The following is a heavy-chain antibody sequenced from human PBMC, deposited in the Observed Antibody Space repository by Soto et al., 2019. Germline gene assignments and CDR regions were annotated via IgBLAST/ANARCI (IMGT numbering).Heavy chain of an antibody. V-gene: IGHV4-4*07. D-gene: IGHD2-2*01. CDR1: GGSISTYY. CDR3: ARGGMVIIPTATAFDY. CDR2: IYASGST. Sequence: SETLSLTCTVSGGSISTYYWSWIRQPAGKGLEWIGRIYASGSTNYNPSLKSRVTMSVATSKNQFSLKLSSVTAADTAVYYCARGGMVIIPTATAFDYWGQGTLVTVSS. J-gene: IGHJ4*02.